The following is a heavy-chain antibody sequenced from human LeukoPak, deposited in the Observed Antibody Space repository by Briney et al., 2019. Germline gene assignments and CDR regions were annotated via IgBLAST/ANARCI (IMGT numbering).Heavy chain of an antibody. CDR3: ASRDIEELPYRAVDY. CDR1: GGTFSSYA. CDR2: IIPIFGTA. Sequence: ASVKVSCKASGGTFSSYAISWVRQAPGQGLEWMGGIIPIFGTANYAQKFQGRVTITADESTSTAYMELSSLRSEDTAVYYCASRDIEELPYRAVDYRGQGTLVTVSS. J-gene: IGHJ4*02. V-gene: IGHV1-69*13. D-gene: IGHD2-15*01.